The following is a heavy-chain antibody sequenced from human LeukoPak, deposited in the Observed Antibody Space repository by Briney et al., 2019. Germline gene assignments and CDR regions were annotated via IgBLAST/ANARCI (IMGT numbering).Heavy chain of an antibody. CDR3: ARDLGGRSGY. Sequence: PGGSLRLSCAASGFTFSSYWMHWVRQAPGKGLVWVSRINEDGSTTNYADSVKGRFTISRDNAKNTLYLQMNSLRAVDTAVYYCARDLGGRSGYWGQGTLVTVSS. D-gene: IGHD1-26*01. CDR2: INEDGSTT. J-gene: IGHJ4*02. V-gene: IGHV3-74*01. CDR1: GFTFSSYW.